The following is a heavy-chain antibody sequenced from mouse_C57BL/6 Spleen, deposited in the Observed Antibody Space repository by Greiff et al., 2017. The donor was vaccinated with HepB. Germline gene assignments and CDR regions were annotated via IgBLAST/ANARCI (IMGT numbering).Heavy chain of an antibody. D-gene: IGHD2-1*01. Sequence: EVQGVESGGGLVQPGGSLSLSCAASGFTFTDYYMSWVRQPPGKALEWLGFIRNKANGYTTEYSASVKGRFTISRDNSQSILYLQMNALRAEDSATYYCARFLYGNYRYFDVWGTGTTVTVSS. J-gene: IGHJ1*03. CDR2: IRNKANGYTT. CDR3: ARFLYGNYRYFDV. CDR1: GFTFTDYY. V-gene: IGHV7-3*01.